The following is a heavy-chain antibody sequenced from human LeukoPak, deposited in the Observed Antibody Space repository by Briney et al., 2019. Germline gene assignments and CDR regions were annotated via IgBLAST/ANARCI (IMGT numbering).Heavy chain of an antibody. CDR2: INHSGST. J-gene: IGHJ4*02. V-gene: IGHV4-34*01. D-gene: IGHD2-2*02. CDR1: GGSFSGYY. CDR3: AALSPQYLFDY. Sequence: SETLSLTCAVYGGSFSGYYWSWIRQPPGKRLEWIGEINHSGSTNYNPSLKSRVTISVDTSKNQFSLKLSSVTAADTAVYYCAALSPQYLFDYWGQGTLVTVSS.